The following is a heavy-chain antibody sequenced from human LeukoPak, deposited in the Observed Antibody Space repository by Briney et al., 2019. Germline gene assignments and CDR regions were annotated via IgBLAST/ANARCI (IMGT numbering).Heavy chain of an antibody. CDR1: GYTFTTYA. CDR2: INTNTGNP. CDR3: ASSYCSGGHCYPQHTVYYFDF. J-gene: IGHJ4*02. D-gene: IGHD2-15*01. Sequence: GASVKVSCKASGYTFTTYAMSWVRQAPGQGLEWMGWINTNTGNPTYAPGFTGRFVFSLDTSVSTAYLQISSLKAEDTAVYFCASSYCSGGHCYPQHTVYYFDFWGQGTLVTVSS. V-gene: IGHV7-4-1*02.